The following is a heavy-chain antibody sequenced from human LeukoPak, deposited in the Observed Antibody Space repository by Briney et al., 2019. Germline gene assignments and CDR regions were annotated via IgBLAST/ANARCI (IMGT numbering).Heavy chain of an antibody. J-gene: IGHJ4*02. Sequence: SVKVSCKASGGTFSSYAISWVRQAPGQGLEWMGRIIPILGIANYAQKFQGRVTITADKSTSTAYMELSSLRSEDTAVYYCLYYDSSGYYSDCDYWGQGTLVTVSS. V-gene: IGHV1-69*04. CDR3: LYYDSSGYYSDCDY. CDR1: GGTFSSYA. D-gene: IGHD3-22*01. CDR2: IIPILGIA.